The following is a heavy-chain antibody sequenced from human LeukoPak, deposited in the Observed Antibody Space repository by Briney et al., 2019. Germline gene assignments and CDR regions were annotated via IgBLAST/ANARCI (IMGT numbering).Heavy chain of an antibody. V-gene: IGHV4-30-2*01. D-gene: IGHD3-22*01. CDR2: IYHSGST. CDR1: GGFISSGGYS. CDR3: ASAVVDTYYYDSSGYYYDY. Sequence: SQTLSLTCAVSGGFISSGGYSWSWIRQPPGKGLEWIGYIYHSGSTYYNPSLKSRVTISVDRSKNQFSLKLSSVTAADTAVYYCASAVVDTYYYDSSGYYYDYWGQGTLATVSS. J-gene: IGHJ4*02.